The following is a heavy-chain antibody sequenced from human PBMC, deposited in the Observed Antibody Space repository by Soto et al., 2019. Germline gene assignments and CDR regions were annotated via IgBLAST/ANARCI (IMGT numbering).Heavy chain of an antibody. J-gene: IGHJ4*02. CDR3: ARSHYTYGLLIDY. V-gene: IGHV4-39*01. Sequence: SETLSLTCSVSGDSITTNGYYWGWIRQPPGQGLQWIGNVSWTGSTFSHPSLTSRVFISVDTSKNEFSLRLTSVTAADTAVYYCARSHYTYGLLIDYWGPGTLVTVSS. D-gene: IGHD2-8*01. CDR2: VSWTGST. CDR1: GDSITTNGYY.